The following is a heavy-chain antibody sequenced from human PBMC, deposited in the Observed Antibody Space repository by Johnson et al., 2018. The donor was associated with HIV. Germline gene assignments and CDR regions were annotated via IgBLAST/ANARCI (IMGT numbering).Heavy chain of an antibody. J-gene: IGHJ3*02. CDR1: GFTVSSNY. D-gene: IGHD6-13*01. CDR3: ARGIAAAPLWAFDI. CDR2: IYSGGST. Sequence: VQLVESGGGLVQPGGSLRLSCAASGFTVSSNYMSWVRQAPGKGLEWVSVIYSGGSTYYADSVKGRLTISRDNSKNTLYLQMNSLRAEDTAVYYCARGIAAAPLWAFDIWGQGTMVTVSS. V-gene: IGHV3-66*02.